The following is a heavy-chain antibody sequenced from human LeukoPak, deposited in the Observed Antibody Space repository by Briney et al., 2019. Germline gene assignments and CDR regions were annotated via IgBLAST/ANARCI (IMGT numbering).Heavy chain of an antibody. Sequence: SETLSLTCTVSGGSMSSDYWSWIRQPPGKGLEWMGYIYYSGSTNYNPSLKSRVTISVDTSKNQFSLKLSSVTAADTAVYYCARQSDTAGYYGMDVWGQGTTVTVSS. CDR3: ARQSDTAGYYGMDV. V-gene: IGHV4-59*08. J-gene: IGHJ6*02. CDR2: IYYSGST. CDR1: GGSMSSDY. D-gene: IGHD5-18*01.